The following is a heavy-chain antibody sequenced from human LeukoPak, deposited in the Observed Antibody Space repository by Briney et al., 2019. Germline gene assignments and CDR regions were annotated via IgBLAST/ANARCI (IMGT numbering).Heavy chain of an antibody. CDR1: GFTFNTYS. D-gene: IGHD3-10*01. V-gene: IGHV3-21*01. CDR3: ARSEVRGVIARYYYMDV. CDR2: ISSSSSYI. J-gene: IGHJ6*03. Sequence: GRSLRLSCVASGFTFNTYSMNWVRQAPGKGLEWVSSISSSSSYIYYADSLKGRFAISRDNAKNSLYLQMNSLRAEDTAVYYCARSEVRGVIARYYYMDVWGKGTTVTISS.